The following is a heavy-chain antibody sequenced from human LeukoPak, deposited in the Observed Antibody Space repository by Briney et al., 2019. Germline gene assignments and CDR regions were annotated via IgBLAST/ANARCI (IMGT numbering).Heavy chain of an antibody. CDR1: GGSISSSSYY. V-gene: IGHV4-39*01. J-gene: IGHJ5*02. D-gene: IGHD2-2*01. Sequence: SETLSLTCTVSGGSISSSSYYWGWIRQSLGKGLEWIGSIDNSGSTYYNPSLKSRVTISEDTSKNQFSLKLSSVTAADTAVYYCARHPMRYCSSTSCFWNWFDPWGQGTLVTVSS. CDR2: IDNSGST. CDR3: ARHPMRYCSSTSCFWNWFDP.